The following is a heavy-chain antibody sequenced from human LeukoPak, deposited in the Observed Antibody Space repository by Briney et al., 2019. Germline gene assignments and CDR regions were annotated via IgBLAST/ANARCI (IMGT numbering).Heavy chain of an antibody. CDR1: GGSFSGYY. CDR2: IYHSGST. D-gene: IGHD3-16*01. CDR3: ARDGYDYVWGSFGY. V-gene: IGHV4-38-2*02. Sequence: SETLSLTCAVYGGSFSGYYWGWIRQPPGKGLEWIGSIYHSGSTYYNPSLKSRVTISVDTSKNQFSLKLSSVTAADTAVYYCARDGYDYVWGSFGYWGQGTLVTVSS. J-gene: IGHJ4*02.